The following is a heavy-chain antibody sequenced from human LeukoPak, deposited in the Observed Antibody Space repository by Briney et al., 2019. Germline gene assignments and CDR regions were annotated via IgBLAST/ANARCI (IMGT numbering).Heavy chain of an antibody. CDR3: VRQYSGSYVSYAFDI. CDR2: IYYSGST. D-gene: IGHD1-26*01. V-gene: IGHV4-39*01. Sequence: SETLSLTCTVSGGSISSSSYYWGWIRQPPGKGLEWIGSIYYSGSTYYNPSLKSRVTISVDTSKNQFSLKLSSVTAADTAVYYCVRQYSGSYVSYAFDIWGQGTMVTVSS. J-gene: IGHJ3*02. CDR1: GGSISSSSYY.